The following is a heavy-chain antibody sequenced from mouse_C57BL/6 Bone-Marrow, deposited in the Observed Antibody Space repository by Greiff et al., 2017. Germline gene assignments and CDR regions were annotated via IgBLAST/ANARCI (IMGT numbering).Heavy chain of an antibody. CDR3: ARWDWDEGY. J-gene: IGHJ2*01. Sequence: QVQLQQPGAELVMPGASVKLSCKASGYTFTSYWMHWVKQRPGQGLEWIGEIDPSDSYTNYNQKFKGKSTLTVDKSSSAAYMQLSSLTSEDSAVYYCARWDWDEGYWGQGTTLTVSS. CDR2: IDPSDSYT. D-gene: IGHD4-1*01. CDR1: GYTFTSYW. V-gene: IGHV1-69*01.